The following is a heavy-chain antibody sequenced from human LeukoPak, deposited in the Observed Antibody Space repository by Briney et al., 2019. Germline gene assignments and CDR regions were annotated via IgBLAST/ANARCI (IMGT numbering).Heavy chain of an antibody. J-gene: IGHJ4*02. V-gene: IGHV4-34*01. D-gene: IGHD6-19*01. CDR2: INHSGST. CDR1: GGSFSGYY. CDR3: ARGGQWLVLARAFDY. Sequence: SETLSLTCAVYGGSFSGYYWSWIRQPPGKGLGWIGEINHSGSTNYNPSLKSRVTISVDTSKNQFSLKLSSVTAADTAVYYCARGGQWLVLARAFDYWGQGTLVTVSS.